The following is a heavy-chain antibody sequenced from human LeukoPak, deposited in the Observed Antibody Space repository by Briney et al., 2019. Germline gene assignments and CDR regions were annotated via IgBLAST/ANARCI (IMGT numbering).Heavy chain of an antibody. CDR1: GGSISSYY. CDR3: ARSEQWLDY. CDR2: INHSGST. Sequence: SETLSLTCTVSGGSISSYYWSWIRQPPGKGLEWIGEINHSGSTNYNPSLKSRVTISVDTSKNQFSLKLSSVTAADTAVYYCARSEQWLDYWGQGTLVTVSS. V-gene: IGHV4-34*01. J-gene: IGHJ4*02. D-gene: IGHD6-19*01.